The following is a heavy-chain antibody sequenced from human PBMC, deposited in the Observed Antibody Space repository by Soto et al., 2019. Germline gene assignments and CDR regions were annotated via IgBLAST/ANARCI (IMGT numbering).Heavy chain of an antibody. CDR2: IWYDGSNK. D-gene: IGHD2-2*01. V-gene: IGHV3-33*01. CDR3: ARARQLLRPDYYYGMDV. CDR1: GFTFSSYG. Sequence: QVQLVESGGGVVQPGRSLRLSCAASGFTFSSYGMHWVRQAPGKGLEWVAVIWYDGSNKYYADSVKGRFTISRDNSKNXXYLQMHSLRAEDTAVYYCARARQLLRPDYYYGMDVWGQGTTVTVSS. J-gene: IGHJ6*02.